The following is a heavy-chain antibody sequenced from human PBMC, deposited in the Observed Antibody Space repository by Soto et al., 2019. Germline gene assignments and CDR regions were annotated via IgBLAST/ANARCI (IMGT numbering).Heavy chain of an antibody. Sequence: PGGSLRLSCAASGFTFSSYSMNWVRQAPGKGLEWVSSISSSSSYIYYADSVKGRFTISRDNAKNSLYLQMNSLRAEDTAVYYCARDRRALHYDFWSGLDVWGQGTTVTVSS. J-gene: IGHJ6*02. D-gene: IGHD3-3*01. V-gene: IGHV3-21*04. CDR3: ARDRRALHYDFWSGLDV. CDR2: ISSSSSYI. CDR1: GFTFSSYS.